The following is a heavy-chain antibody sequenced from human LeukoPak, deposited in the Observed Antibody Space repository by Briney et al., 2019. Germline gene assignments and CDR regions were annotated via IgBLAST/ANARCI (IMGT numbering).Heavy chain of an antibody. CDR1: GLTFSSYW. D-gene: IGHD2-15*01. CDR3: ARGRTHSSYFDY. J-gene: IGHJ4*02. V-gene: IGHV3-74*01. Sequence: GASLRLSFAASGLTFSSYWTHSVRQAPGKGLVWVSRINTQWSSRSDADSGKGRFPLSISNAKNTLYLQRGHRRAGDTAVYPCARGRTHSSYFDYLGEGTLVTVST. CDR2: INTQWSSR.